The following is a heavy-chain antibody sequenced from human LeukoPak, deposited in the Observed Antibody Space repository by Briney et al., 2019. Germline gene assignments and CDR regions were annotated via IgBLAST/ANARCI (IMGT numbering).Heavy chain of an antibody. CDR1: GFTFGDYA. CDR2: IKSKAYGGTT. J-gene: IGHJ5*02. CDR3: TRGEVSGYL. V-gene: IGHV3-49*04. D-gene: IGHD5-12*01. Sequence: GGSLRLSCTASGFTFGDYAVSWVRQAPGKGLEWVGFIKSKAYGGTTQYAASVKGRSTISRDDSKSIAYLQMNSLQTEDTAVYYCTRGEVSGYLWGQGALVTVSS.